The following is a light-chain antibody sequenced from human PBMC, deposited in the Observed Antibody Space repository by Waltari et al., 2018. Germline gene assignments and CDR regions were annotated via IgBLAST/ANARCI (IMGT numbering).Light chain of an antibody. CDR2: PNS. Sequence: QSVLTQPPSVSGAPGQRVTISCTGSSSSIGAGYDVHWSQHLPGRAPKLLLSPNSHRPSGVPDRFSGSKSGTSASLAITGLQAEDEADYYCQSYDSSLNHWVFGGGTKLTVL. V-gene: IGLV1-40*01. J-gene: IGLJ3*02. CDR3: QSYDSSLNHWV. CDR1: SSSIGAGYD.